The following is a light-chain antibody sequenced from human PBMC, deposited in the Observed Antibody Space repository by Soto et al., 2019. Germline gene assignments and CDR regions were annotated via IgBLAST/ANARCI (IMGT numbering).Light chain of an antibody. CDR1: SGSIGSNP. Sequence: QCVLTQPPSASGTPGQRVAISCSGGSGSIGSNPVNWYLHLPGAAPKLLIYRDNQRPSGVPDRFSGSKSGTSASLTISGLQSEDEADYFCSAWDDNIYGPVFGGGTKLTAL. J-gene: IGLJ2*01. CDR3: SAWDDNIYGPV. V-gene: IGLV1-44*01. CDR2: RDN.